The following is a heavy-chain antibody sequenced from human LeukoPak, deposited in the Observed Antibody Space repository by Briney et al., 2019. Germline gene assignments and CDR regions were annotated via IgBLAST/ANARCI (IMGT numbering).Heavy chain of an antibody. Sequence: SVKVSCKASGYTFTSHGISWVRQAPGQGLEWMGGIIPIFGTANYAQKFQGRVTITADESTSTAYMELSSLRSEDTAVYYCAREAVYCGGDCYSGYWFDPWGQGTLVTVSS. CDR2: IIPIFGTA. J-gene: IGHJ5*02. CDR3: AREAVYCGGDCYSGYWFDP. CDR1: GYTFTSHG. D-gene: IGHD2-21*02. V-gene: IGHV1-69*13.